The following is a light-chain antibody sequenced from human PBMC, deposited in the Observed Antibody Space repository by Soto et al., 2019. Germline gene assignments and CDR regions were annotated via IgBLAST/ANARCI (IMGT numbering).Light chain of an antibody. CDR3: QQRSNWLWT. Sequence: EIVLAQSPATVSLSPGERATLSCRASQSVSRYLAWYQQKPGQAPRLLIYDASNRATGIPARFSGSGSGTDFTLTISSLEPEDFAVYYCQQRSNWLWTFGQGTKVDI. J-gene: IGKJ1*01. V-gene: IGKV3-11*01. CDR1: QSVSRY. CDR2: DAS.